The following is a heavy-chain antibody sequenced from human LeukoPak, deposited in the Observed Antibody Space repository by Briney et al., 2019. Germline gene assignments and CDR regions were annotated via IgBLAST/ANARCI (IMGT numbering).Heavy chain of an antibody. Sequence: SGPTLVNPTQTLTLTCIFSGCSLGTRGMCVSWIRQPPGKALEWLSLIDWDDDKYYSTSLKTRLTISKDASKNQVVLTMTNMDPVDTATYYCARSNVDTAMVDFDYWGQGTLVTVSS. D-gene: IGHD5-18*01. J-gene: IGHJ4*02. V-gene: IGHV2-70*01. CDR2: IDWDDDK. CDR3: ARSNVDTAMVDFDY. CDR1: GCSLGTRGMC.